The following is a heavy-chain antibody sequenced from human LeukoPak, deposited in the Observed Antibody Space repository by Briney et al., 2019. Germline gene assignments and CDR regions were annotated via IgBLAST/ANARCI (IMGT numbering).Heavy chain of an antibody. CDR3: VEMATA. V-gene: IGHV3-73*01. Sequence: GGSLRLSCAASRFTFSGSAMHWVRQASGKGLEWVGRIRSKANSYATAYAASVKGRFTISRDDSKNTAYLQMNSLKTEDTAVYYCVEMATAWGQGTLVTVSS. J-gene: IGHJ5*02. D-gene: IGHD5-24*01. CDR1: RFTFSGSA. CDR2: IRSKANSYAT.